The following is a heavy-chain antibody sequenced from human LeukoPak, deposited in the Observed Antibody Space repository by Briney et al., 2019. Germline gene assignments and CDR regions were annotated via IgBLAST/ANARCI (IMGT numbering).Heavy chain of an antibody. CDR1: GFTFSTSW. Sequence: GGSLRLSCAASGFTFSTSWMSWVRQVPGKGLEWVANIKKDGSETYYVDSVKGRFTISRDNAKNSLYLQMNSLRAEDTAVYYCASRLWVDAFDIWGQGTMVTVSS. CDR3: ASRLWVDAFDI. J-gene: IGHJ3*02. V-gene: IGHV3-7*03. CDR2: IKKDGSET. D-gene: IGHD2-21*01.